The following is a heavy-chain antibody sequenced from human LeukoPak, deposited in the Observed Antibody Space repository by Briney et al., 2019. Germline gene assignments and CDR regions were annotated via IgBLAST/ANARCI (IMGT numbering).Heavy chain of an antibody. V-gene: IGHV1-2*06. CDR3: ASSPDGYGSGIDH. D-gene: IGHD3-10*01. Sequence: GASVKVSCKASGYTFTGYYMHWVRQAPGQGLEWMGRINPNSGGTNYAQKFQGRVTMTRDTSISTAYMELSRLRSDDTAVYYCASSPDGYGSGIDHWGQGALVTVSS. J-gene: IGHJ4*02. CDR2: INPNSGGT. CDR1: GYTFTGYY.